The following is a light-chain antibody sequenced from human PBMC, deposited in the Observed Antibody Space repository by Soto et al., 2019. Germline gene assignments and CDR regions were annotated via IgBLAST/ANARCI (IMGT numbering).Light chain of an antibody. CDR2: DAS. J-gene: IGKJ4*01. CDR3: QQLNSYPLT. V-gene: IGKV1-5*01. Sequence: IQMTQSPSTLSAFVGYRVTITCRASQSIGRWLAWYQQKPGKAPKLLIYDASSLESGVPSRFSGSGSGTEFTLTISSLQPEDFATYYCQQLNSYPLTFGGGTKVDI. CDR1: QSIGRW.